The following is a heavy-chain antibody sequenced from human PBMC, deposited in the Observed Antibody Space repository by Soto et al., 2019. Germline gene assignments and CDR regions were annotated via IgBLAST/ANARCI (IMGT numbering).Heavy chain of an antibody. CDR1: GFTFSSYS. J-gene: IGHJ4*02. CDR3: ARDRAADSIPFDY. D-gene: IGHD6-25*01. V-gene: IGHV3-21*01. CDR2: ISSSSSYI. Sequence: PGGSLRLSCAASGFTFSSYSMNWVRQAPGKGLEWVSSISSSSSYIYYADSVKGRFTISRDNAKNSLYLQMNSLRDEDTAVYYCARDRAADSIPFDYWGQGTLVTVSS.